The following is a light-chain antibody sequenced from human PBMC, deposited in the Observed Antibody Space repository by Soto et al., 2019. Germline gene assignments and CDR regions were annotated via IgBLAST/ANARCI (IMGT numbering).Light chain of an antibody. CDR1: QSISSY. V-gene: IGKV1-39*01. CDR3: QQSYSTPPELT. CDR2: AAS. J-gene: IGKJ4*01. Sequence: DIQMTQSPSSLSASVGDRVTITCRASQSISSYLNWYQQKPGKAPKLLIYAASSLQSGVPSRFSGSGSGTDFTLTISSLQPEDFATYYCQQSYSTPPELTFGGGTKVETK.